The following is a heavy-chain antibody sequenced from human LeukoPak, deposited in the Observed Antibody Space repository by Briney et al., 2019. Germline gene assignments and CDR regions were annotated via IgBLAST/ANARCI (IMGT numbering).Heavy chain of an antibody. J-gene: IGHJ6*02. V-gene: IGHV1-24*01. CDR1: GYTLTELS. D-gene: IGHD5-18*01. CDR2: FDPEDGET. CDR3: ATDSENSYGNYYYYGMDV. Sequence: ASMKVSCTVSGYTLTELSMHWVRQAPGKGLEWMGGFDPEDGETIYAQKFQGRVTMTEDTSTDTAYMELSSLRSEDTAVYYCATDSENSYGNYYYYGMDVWGQGTTVTVSS.